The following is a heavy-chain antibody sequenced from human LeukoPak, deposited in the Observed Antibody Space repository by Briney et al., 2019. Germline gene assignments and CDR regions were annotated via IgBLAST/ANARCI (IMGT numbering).Heavy chain of an antibody. J-gene: IGHJ4*02. CDR3: ARGASNDYGASPVDY. V-gene: IGHV1-8*01. D-gene: IGHD4-17*01. CDR1: GYTFTSYD. CDR2: VNPNSGNT. Sequence: ASVKVSCKASGYTFTSYDINWVRQAPGQGLEWMGWVNPNSGNTGYAQKFQGRVTMTRNTSISTAYMELSSLRSEDTAVYYCARGASNDYGASPVDYWGQGTLVTVSS.